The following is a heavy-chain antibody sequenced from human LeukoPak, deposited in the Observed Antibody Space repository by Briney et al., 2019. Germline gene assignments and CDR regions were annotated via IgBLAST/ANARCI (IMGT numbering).Heavy chain of an antibody. Sequence: ASVKVSCKASGYTFTGYYMNWVRQAPGQGLEWMGWINPNSGRTNYAQNFQGRVTMTRDPSISTAYMELSGLTSNDTAVYYCVVLDFGVVIRDFDYWGQGTLVTVSS. D-gene: IGHD3-3*01. V-gene: IGHV1-2*02. J-gene: IGHJ4*02. CDR3: VVLDFGVVIRDFDY. CDR2: INPNSGRT. CDR1: GYTFTGYY.